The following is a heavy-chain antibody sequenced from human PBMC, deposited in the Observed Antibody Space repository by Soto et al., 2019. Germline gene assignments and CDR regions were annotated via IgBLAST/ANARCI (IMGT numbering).Heavy chain of an antibody. V-gene: IGHV6-1*01. CDR1: GDSVSSPSAT. D-gene: IGHD1-1*01. Sequence: SQTLSLTCAISGDSVSSPSATWEWIRQSPSRGLEWLGRTRYTSKSSYEYALSVKGRITISPDTSKNHFSLQLDSVPPEDTAVYCCRRVEWNDAGFWGQGTLVTVSS. CDR2: TRYTSKSSY. J-gene: IGHJ4*02. CDR3: RRVEWNDAGF.